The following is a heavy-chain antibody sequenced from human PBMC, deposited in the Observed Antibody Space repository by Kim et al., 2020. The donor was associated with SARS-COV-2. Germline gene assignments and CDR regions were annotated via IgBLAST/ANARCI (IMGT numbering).Heavy chain of an antibody. J-gene: IGHJ4*02. Sequence: IYYAASVKGRFTISRDNAKNSLYLQMNSLRAEDTAVYYCAGTMGPFFDYWGQGTLVTVSS. CDR3: AGTMGPFFDY. V-gene: IGHV3-48*03. D-gene: IGHD3-10*01. CDR2: I.